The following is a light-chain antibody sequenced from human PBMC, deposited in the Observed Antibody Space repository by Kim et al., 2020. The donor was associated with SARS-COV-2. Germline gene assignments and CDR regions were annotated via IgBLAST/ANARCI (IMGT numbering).Light chain of an antibody. J-gene: IGKJ2*01. CDR3: QQYNNWPRT. Sequence: EIVMTQSPATLSVSPGERATLSCRASQSVGSNLAWYQQKPGQAPRLLIYGASTRATGIPARFSGSGSGTEFTLTISSLQSEDFAVYYCQQYNNWPRTFGQGTKLEI. V-gene: IGKV3-15*01. CDR2: GAS. CDR1: QSVGSN.